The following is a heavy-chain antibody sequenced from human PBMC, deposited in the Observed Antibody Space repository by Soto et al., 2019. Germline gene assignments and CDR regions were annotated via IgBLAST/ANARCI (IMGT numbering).Heavy chain of an antibody. CDR2: IWYDGSKQ. D-gene: IGHD6-6*01. Sequence: GGSLRLSCAASGFTFSTYGMHWVRQAPGKGLEWVAVIWYDGSKQYYAHSVKGRFTISRDNSKNTLYLQMNSLRADDTAVYYCARGPGGSSSPDFDHWGQGTLVTVSS. CDR1: GFTFSTYG. J-gene: IGHJ4*02. V-gene: IGHV3-33*01. CDR3: ARGPGGSSSPDFDH.